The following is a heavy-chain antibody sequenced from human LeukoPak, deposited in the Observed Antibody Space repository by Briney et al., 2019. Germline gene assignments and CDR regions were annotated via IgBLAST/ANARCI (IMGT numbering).Heavy chain of an antibody. CDR1: GFTVSSNY. CDR3: AILTRYCSSTSCYPPAY. Sequence: PGGSLRLSCAASGFTVSSNYMSWVRQAPGKGLEWVSVIYSGGSTYYADSVKGRFTISRDNSKNTLYLQMNSLRAEDTAVYYCAILTRYCSSTSCYPPAYWGQGTLVTVSS. V-gene: IGHV3-66*01. CDR2: IYSGGST. D-gene: IGHD2-2*01. J-gene: IGHJ4*02.